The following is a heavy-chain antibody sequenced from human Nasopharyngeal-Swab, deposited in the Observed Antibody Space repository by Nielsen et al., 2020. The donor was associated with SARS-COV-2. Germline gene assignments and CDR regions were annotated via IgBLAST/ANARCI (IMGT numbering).Heavy chain of an antibody. CDR3: AKRSIAVARDHFDY. Sequence: VRQAPGKGLEWVSGISGSYGSTYYADSVKGRFTISRDNSKNTLYLQMNSLRAEDMAVYYCAKRSIAVARDHFDYWGQGTLVTVSS. D-gene: IGHD6-19*01. V-gene: IGHV3-23*01. J-gene: IGHJ4*02. CDR2: ISGSYGST.